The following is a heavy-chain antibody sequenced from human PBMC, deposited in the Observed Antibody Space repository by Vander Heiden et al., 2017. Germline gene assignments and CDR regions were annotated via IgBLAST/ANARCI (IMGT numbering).Heavy chain of an antibody. CDR3: ATITGEGAFDI. V-gene: IGHV1-46*01. J-gene: IGHJ3*02. CDR1: TYTFTSYY. D-gene: IGHD3-16*01. Sequence: QVQLVQSGAEVKKPGASVKVSCKASTYTFTSYYIHWVRQAPGQGLEWMGIINPSGGSTTYAQKFQGRVTMTRDTSTNTVYMELSSLRSEDTAVYYCATITGEGAFDIWGQGTMVTVSS. CDR2: INPSGGST.